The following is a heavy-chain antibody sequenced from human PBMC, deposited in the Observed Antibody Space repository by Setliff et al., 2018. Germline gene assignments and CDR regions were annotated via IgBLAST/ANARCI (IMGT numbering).Heavy chain of an antibody. CDR3: ARDRYYNSWSGTSITAPHDAFDI. V-gene: IGHV1-46*03. Sequence: ASVKVSCKASGCTLTNYYMHWVRQAPGQGLEWMGIINPSGGLTRSAQNFQGRVTITRDTSTSTVYMEVSSLRSEDTVVYYCARDRYYNSWSGTSITAPHDAFDIWGQGTMVTVSS. CDR2: INPSGGLT. J-gene: IGHJ3*02. D-gene: IGHD3-3*01. CDR1: GCTLTNYY.